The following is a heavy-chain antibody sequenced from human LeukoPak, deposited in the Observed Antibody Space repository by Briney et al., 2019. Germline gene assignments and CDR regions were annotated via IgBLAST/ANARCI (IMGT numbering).Heavy chain of an antibody. J-gene: IGHJ1*01. CDR3: AADPYSGGWSRPENFQQ. Sequence: SVKASCKASGFNFARSTVLWARQTRGQSLEWIGWIVADSGNTNYAQKFEDRLTITRDMSTSTAYMELSSLRSEDTAVYFCAADPYSGGWSRPENFQQWGQGTLVTVSS. CDR1: GFNFARST. V-gene: IGHV1-58*01. CDR2: IVADSGNT. D-gene: IGHD6-19*01.